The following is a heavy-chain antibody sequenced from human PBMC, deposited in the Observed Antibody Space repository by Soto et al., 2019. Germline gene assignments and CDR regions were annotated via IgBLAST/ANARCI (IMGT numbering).Heavy chain of an antibody. CDR1: CFTFRSPA. J-gene: IGHJ6*02. D-gene: IGHD3-10*01. Sequence: LRRSCAASCFTFRSPAMSWVRQAPGKGLEWVSAISGSGGSTYYADSVKGRFTIFRDNSKNTLYLQMTSLRAEDTAVFYCATELAGMDLWVQGTTVTVSS. V-gene: IGHV3-23*01. CDR3: ATELAGMDL. CDR2: ISGSGGST.